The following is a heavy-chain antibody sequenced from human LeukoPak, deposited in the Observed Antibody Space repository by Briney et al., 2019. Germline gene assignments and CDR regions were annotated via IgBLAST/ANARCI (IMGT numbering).Heavy chain of an antibody. J-gene: IGHJ4*02. D-gene: IGHD6-19*01. CDR1: GFTFSSYA. Sequence: PGGSLRLSCAASGFTFSSYAMHWVRQAPGKGLEWVAVISYDGSNKYYADSVKGRFTISRDNSKNTLYLQMNSLRAEDTAVYYCARAAGLSIAVGYFDYWGQGTLVTVSS. V-gene: IGHV3-30-3*01. CDR2: ISYDGSNK. CDR3: ARAAGLSIAVGYFDY.